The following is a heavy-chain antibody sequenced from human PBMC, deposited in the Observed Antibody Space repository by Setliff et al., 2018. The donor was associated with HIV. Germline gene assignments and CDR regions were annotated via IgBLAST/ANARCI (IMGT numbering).Heavy chain of an antibody. CDR2: IYASGSI. CDR3: APRHHKYGFL. D-gene: IGHD3-10*01. V-gene: IGHV4-4*08. J-gene: IGHJ4*02. Sequence: PSETLSLTCTVSGGSISSHCWSWIRQSPGKALEWIGYIYASGSIIYNPSLKSRVTISVDTSKNQFSLTLSSVTAADTAMYYCAPRHHKYGFLWGQGTLVTVSS. CDR1: GGSISSHC.